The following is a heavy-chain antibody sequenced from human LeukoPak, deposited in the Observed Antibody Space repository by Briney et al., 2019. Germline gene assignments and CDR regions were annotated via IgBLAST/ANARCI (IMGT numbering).Heavy chain of an antibody. V-gene: IGHV1-69*13. J-gene: IGHJ4*02. CDR3: ARPMAGYYFDY. D-gene: IGHD6-19*01. CDR1: GGTFSSYA. CDR2: IIPIFGTA. Sequence: ASVKVSCKASGGTFSSYAISWVRQAPGQGLEWMGGIIPIFGTANYAQKFQDRVTITADESTSTAYMELSSLRSEDTAVYYCARPMAGYYFDYWGQGTLVTVSS.